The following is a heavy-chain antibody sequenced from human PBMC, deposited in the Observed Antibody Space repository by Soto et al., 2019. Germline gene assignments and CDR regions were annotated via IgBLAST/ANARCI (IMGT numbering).Heavy chain of an antibody. CDR2: IIPFFGTA. Sequence: APVKGSRKDSGDTLHSPALSLGGQGPGQRLEWMGGIIPFFGTAKYAQKFQGRVTITADESTNTAYMELSRLRSEDTAVYYCARDPRPTRGVIDGMDVWGQGTMVTVSS. D-gene: IGHD3-10*01. V-gene: IGHV1-69*13. J-gene: IGHJ6*02. CDR1: GDTLHSPA. CDR3: ARDPRPTRGVIDGMDV.